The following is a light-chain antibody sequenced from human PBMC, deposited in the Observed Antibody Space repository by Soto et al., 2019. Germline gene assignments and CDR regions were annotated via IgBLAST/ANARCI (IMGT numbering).Light chain of an antibody. CDR3: CSYAGSYTWV. V-gene: IGLV2-11*01. CDR1: SSDVGGYNY. CDR2: DVS. Sequence: QSALTQPRSVSGSPGPSVTISCTGTSSDVGGYNYVSWYQQHPGKAPKLMIYDVSKRPSGVPDRFSGSKSGNTASLTIYGLQAEDEADYYCCSYAGSYTWVFGGGTKGTVL. J-gene: IGLJ3*02.